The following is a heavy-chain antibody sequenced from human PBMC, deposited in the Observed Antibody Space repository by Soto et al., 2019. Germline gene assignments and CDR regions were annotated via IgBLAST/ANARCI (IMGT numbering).Heavy chain of an antibody. CDR2: IWYDGSNK. J-gene: IGHJ4*02. V-gene: IGHV3-33*08. CDR3: ARGRPGYCSGGSCYSFDY. Sequence: GGSLRLSCAASGFNFAYAQMHWVRQAPGKGLEWVAVIWYDGSNKYYADSVKGRFTISRDNSKNTLYLQMNSLRAEDTAVYYCARGRPGYCSGGSCYSFDYWGQGTLVTVSS. D-gene: IGHD2-15*01. CDR1: GFNFAYAQ.